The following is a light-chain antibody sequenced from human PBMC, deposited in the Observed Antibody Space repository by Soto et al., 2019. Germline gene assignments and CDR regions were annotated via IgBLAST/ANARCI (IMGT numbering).Light chain of an antibody. Sequence: QSVLTQPASVSGSRGQSITISCTGTSSDIGGYNYVSWYQQYAGKAPILMIFEVSNRPSGVSNRFSGSKSGNTASLTISGLQAEDEADYYCSSYSSSSILLFGTGTKLTVL. CDR2: EVS. CDR1: SSDIGGYNY. V-gene: IGLV2-14*01. CDR3: SSYSSSSILL. J-gene: IGLJ1*01.